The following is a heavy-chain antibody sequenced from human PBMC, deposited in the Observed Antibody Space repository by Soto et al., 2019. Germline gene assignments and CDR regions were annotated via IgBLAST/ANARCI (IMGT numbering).Heavy chain of an antibody. CDR2: IIPIFGTA. D-gene: IGHD2-2*01. Sequence: GASVKVSCKASGGTFSSYAISWVRQAPGQGLEWMGGIIPIFGTANYAQKFQGRVTITADKSTSTAYMELSSLRSEDTAVYYCARSPSDIVVVPAVDYFDYWGQGTLVTVYS. J-gene: IGHJ4*02. CDR1: GGTFSSYA. V-gene: IGHV1-69*06. CDR3: ARSPSDIVVVPAVDYFDY.